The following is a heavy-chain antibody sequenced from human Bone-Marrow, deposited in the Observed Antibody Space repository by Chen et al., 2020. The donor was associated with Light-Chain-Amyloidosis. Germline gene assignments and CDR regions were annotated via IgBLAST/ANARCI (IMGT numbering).Heavy chain of an antibody. J-gene: IGHJ4*02. Sequence: EQSGPEVKKPGESLKISCKGPGYTFPTYWIGWVRQMPGKGLEWMGVIYPDDSDARFSPSFEGQVTISADKSITTAYLQWRSLKASDTAMYYCARRRDGYNFDYWGQGTLVTVSS. D-gene: IGHD5-12*01. CDR3: ARRRDGYNFDY. V-gene: IGHV5-51*01. CDR1: GYTFPTYW. CDR2: IYPDDSDA.